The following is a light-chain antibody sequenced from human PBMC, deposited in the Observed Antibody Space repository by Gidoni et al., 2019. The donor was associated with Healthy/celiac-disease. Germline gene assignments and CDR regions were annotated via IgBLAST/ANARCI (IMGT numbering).Light chain of an antibody. Sequence: VVSKAPATLSSAPGERATLSCRASQSVSSYLAWYQQKPGQAPRLLIYDASNRATGIPARFSGSGSGTDFTLTISSLEPEDFAVYYCQQRSNWPTFGQGTKVEIK. CDR1: QSVSSY. V-gene: IGKV3-11*01. CDR3: QQRSNWPT. CDR2: DAS. J-gene: IGKJ1*01.